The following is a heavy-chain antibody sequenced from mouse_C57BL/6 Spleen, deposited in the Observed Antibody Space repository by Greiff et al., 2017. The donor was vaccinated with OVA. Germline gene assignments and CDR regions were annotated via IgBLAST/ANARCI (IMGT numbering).Heavy chain of an antibody. CDR2: ISYGDST. CDR1: GYSITSDY. J-gene: IGHJ1*03. CDR3: ARIYYGNYGGFYWYFDV. Sequence: EVKLVESGPGLAKPSQTLSLTCSVTGYSITSDYWNWIRKFPGNKLEYIGYISYGDSTYYNPSLNRRISITRDTSKNQYYLQLNSVTTEDTATYYCARIYYGNYGGFYWYFDVWGTGTTVTVAS. D-gene: IGHD2-1*01. V-gene: IGHV3-8*01.